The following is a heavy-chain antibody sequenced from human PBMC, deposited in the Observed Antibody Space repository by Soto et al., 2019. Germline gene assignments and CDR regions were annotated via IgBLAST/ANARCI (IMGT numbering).Heavy chain of an antibody. V-gene: IGHV1-69*06. CDR3: ARLHIVVVPADPPPTGMDV. Sequence: ASVKVSCKASGVTFSSYAISWVRQAPGQGLEWMGGIIPIFGTANYAQKFQGRVTITADKSTSTAYMELSSLRSEDTAVYYCARLHIVVVPADPPPTGMDVWGQGTTVTVSS. CDR1: GVTFSSYA. CDR2: IIPIFGTA. D-gene: IGHD2-2*01. J-gene: IGHJ6*02.